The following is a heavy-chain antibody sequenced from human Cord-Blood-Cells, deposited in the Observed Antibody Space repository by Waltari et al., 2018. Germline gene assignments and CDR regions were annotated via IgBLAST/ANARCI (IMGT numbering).Heavy chain of an antibody. V-gene: IGHV3-33*01. Sequence: QVQLVESGGGVVQPGRSLRLSCAPSGFTFSPYVMHWVRQAPGKGLEWVAVIWYDGSNKYYADSVKGRFTISRDNSKNTLYLQMNSLRAEDTAVYYCARDGATNYFDYWGQGTLVTVSS. D-gene: IGHD3-16*01. CDR3: ARDGATNYFDY. CDR1: GFTFSPYV. J-gene: IGHJ4*02. CDR2: IWYDGSNK.